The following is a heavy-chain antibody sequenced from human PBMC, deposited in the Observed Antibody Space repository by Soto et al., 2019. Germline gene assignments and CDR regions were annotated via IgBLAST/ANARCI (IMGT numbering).Heavy chain of an antibody. CDR2: IKQDGSEK. CDR1: GFTFSSYW. CDR3: ARDPGPIVVVTYYYYGMDV. Sequence: HPGGSLRLSCAASGFTFSSYWMSWVRQAPGKGLEWVANIKQDGSEKYYVDSVKGRFTISRDNAKNSLYLQMNSLRAEDTAVYYCARDPGPIVVVTYYYYGMDVWGQGTTVTVSS. J-gene: IGHJ6*02. D-gene: IGHD3-22*01. V-gene: IGHV3-7*01.